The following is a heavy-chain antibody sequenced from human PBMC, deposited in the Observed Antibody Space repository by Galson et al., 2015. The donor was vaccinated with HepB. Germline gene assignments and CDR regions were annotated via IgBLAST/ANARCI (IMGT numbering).Heavy chain of an antibody. CDR3: AKLKRKLGIKGGAFDY. CDR1: GFTFSSYS. J-gene: IGHJ4*02. Sequence: SLRLSCAASGFTFSSYSMNWVRQAPGKGLEWVSSISSSSSYIYYADSVKGRFTISRDNSKNTLYLQMNSLRAEDTAVYYCAKLKRKLGIKGGAFDYWGQGTLVTVSS. CDR2: ISSSSSYI. D-gene: IGHD7-27*01. V-gene: IGHV3-21*01.